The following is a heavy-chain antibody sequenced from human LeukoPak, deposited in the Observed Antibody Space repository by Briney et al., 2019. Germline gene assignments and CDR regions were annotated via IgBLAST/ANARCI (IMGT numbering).Heavy chain of an antibody. D-gene: IGHD2-15*01. CDR3: ARDKVSCSGGSCYFRSGMDV. CDR1: GYTFTGYY. CDR2: INPNSGGT. J-gene: IGHJ6*02. V-gene: IGHV1-2*02. Sequence: GASVRVSCKASGYTFTGYYMHWVRQAPGQGLEWMGWINPNSGGTNYAQKFQGRVTMTRDTSISTAYMELSRLRSDDTAVYYCARDKVSCSGGSCYFRSGMDVWGQGTTVTVSS.